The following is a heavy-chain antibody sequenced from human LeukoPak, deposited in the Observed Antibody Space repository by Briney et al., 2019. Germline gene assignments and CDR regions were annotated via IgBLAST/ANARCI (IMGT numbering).Heavy chain of an antibody. D-gene: IGHD3-22*01. CDR2: IRYDGSDR. V-gene: IGHV3-33*01. J-gene: IGHJ4*02. CDR3: ARDNWGDGGYYRTLDC. CDR1: GFTFRNYG. Sequence: GGSLRLSCAASGFTFRNYGIYWVRQAPGKGLEWVAGIRYDGSDRSYADPVKGRFTISRDNSKNTVDLQMNSLRAEDTAVYYCARDNWGDGGYYRTLDCWGQGTLVTVSS.